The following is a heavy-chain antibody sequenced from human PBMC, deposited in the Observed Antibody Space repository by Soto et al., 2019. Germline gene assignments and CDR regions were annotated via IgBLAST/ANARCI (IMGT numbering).Heavy chain of an antibody. CDR1: GGSISSYY. V-gene: IGHV4-59*08. CDR2: IYYSGST. D-gene: IGHD3-22*01. J-gene: IGHJ4*02. CDR3: ARHGHYSDSSGYFLGPDY. Sequence: QVQLQESGPGLVKPSETLSLTCTVSGGSISSYYWSWIRQPPGKGLEWIGYIYYSGSTNYNPSLKSRVTRSVDTSKHQFSLKLSSVTAADTAVYYCARHGHYSDSSGYFLGPDYWGQGTLVTVSS.